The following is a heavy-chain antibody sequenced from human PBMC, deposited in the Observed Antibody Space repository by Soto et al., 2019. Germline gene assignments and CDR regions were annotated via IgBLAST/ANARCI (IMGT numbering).Heavy chain of an antibody. CDR3: ARDGEYDSSGYAPGPLGY. CDR1: GFTVSSNY. Sequence: SLRLSCAASGFTVSSNYMSWVRQAPGKGLEWVSVIYSGGSTYYADSVKGRFTISRDNSKNTLYLQMNSLRAEDTAVYYCARDGEYDSSGYAPGPLGYWGQGTLVTVSS. D-gene: IGHD3-22*01. CDR2: IYSGGST. V-gene: IGHV3-53*01. J-gene: IGHJ4*02.